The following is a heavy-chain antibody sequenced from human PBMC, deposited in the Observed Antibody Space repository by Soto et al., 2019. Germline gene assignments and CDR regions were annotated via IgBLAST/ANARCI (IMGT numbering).Heavy chain of an antibody. D-gene: IGHD3-10*01. V-gene: IGHV3-48*03. J-gene: IGHJ4*02. Sequence: EVQLVASGGGLVQPGGSLRLSCVASGFSFSSYEMNWVRQAPGKGLEWVSFISSSGTTIYYADSVKGRFTISRDNAKNSLYLQMNSLRAEDTAVYYCVYGYYFDYWGQGTLVTVSS. CDR2: ISSSGTTI. CDR3: VYGYYFDY. CDR1: GFSFSSYE.